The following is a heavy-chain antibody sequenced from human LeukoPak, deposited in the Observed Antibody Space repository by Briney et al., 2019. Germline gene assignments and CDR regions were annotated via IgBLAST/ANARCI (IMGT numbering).Heavy chain of an antibody. CDR1: GLTFSSYA. J-gene: IGHJ4*02. CDR2: ISGSGTTI. V-gene: IGHV3-23*01. Sequence: GGSLRLSCTASGLTFSSYAMSWVRQAPGKGLEWVSGISGSGTTIYYADSVKGRFTISRDNAKNSLYLQMNSLRAEDTAVYYCARDLYYYDSSGYLNWGQGTLVTVSS. CDR3: ARDLYYYDSSGYLN. D-gene: IGHD3-22*01.